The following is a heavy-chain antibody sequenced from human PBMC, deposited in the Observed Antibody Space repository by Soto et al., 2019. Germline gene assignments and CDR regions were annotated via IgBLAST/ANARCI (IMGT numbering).Heavy chain of an antibody. J-gene: IGHJ6*02. V-gene: IGHV4-39*07. D-gene: IGHD1-20*01. CDR3: ARYKSNYYYGMDV. Sequence: PSETLSLTCTVSGVSISSSIYYGGWIRRPPGKGLEWIGSIFYSGSTYYNPSLKSRVTISVDTSKNQFSLKLSSVTAADTAVYYCARYKSNYYYGMDVWGQGTTVTVSS. CDR1: GVSISSSIYY. CDR2: IFYSGST.